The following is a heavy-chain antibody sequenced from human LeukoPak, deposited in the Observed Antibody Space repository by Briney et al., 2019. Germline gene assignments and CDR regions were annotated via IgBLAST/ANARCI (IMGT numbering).Heavy chain of an antibody. J-gene: IGHJ4*02. CDR2: ISTSGST. CDR1: GVSISSYY. CDR3: ARDRYHYDSSGYYQLDY. D-gene: IGHD3-22*01. V-gene: IGHV4-4*07. Sequence: SETLSLTCTVSGVSISSYYWSWIRQPAGKGLEWNGRISTSGSTNYNPSLKSRVTMSVDTSKNQFSLKLSSVTAADTAVYYCARDRYHYDSSGYYQLDYWGQGTLVTVSS.